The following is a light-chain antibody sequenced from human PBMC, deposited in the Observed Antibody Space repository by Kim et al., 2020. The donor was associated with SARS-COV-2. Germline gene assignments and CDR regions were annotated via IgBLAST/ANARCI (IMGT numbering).Light chain of an antibody. J-gene: IGLJ3*02. CDR1: SIGAKS. Sequence: ALGQTARITCGGSSIGAKSVHCYQQKPGQSPVLVIYRDRNRPSGIPERFSGSNSGNTATLTISRAQAGDEADYYCHVWDSNTAVFGGGTQLTVL. CDR3: HVWDSNTAV. CDR2: RDR. V-gene: IGLV3-9*01.